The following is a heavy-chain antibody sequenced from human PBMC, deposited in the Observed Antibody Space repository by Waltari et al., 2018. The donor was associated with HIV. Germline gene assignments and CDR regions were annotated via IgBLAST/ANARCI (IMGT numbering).Heavy chain of an antibody. CDR3: AKQGWSVDQGEGY. D-gene: IGHD3-3*01. CDR2: ISGSGGGT. CDR1: GFTFSSYA. J-gene: IGHJ4*02. V-gene: IGHV3-23*01. Sequence: EVQLLESGGALAQPGGSLSLSCEASGFTFSSYALSWVRQAQGKGLEWVSSISGSGGGTYYADSVEGRFTISRDNSKNTLSLQMNSLRAEDTALYYCAKQGWSVDQGEGYWGQGTLVTVSS.